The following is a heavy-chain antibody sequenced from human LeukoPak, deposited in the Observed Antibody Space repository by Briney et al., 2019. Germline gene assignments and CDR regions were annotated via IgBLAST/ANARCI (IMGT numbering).Heavy chain of an antibody. D-gene: IGHD5-12*01. J-gene: IGHJ4*02. CDR2: INGNGDIT. CDR3: ARSFGYSASDSFYYFDY. Sequence: GGSLRLSCAASGFTFSNNALHWVRQAPGKGLEYVSGINGNGDITYYANPVKGRFIISRDNSKNTLYLQMGSLRPEDMSIYYCARSFGYSASDSFYYFDYWGQGTLVTVSS. V-gene: IGHV3-64*01. CDR1: GFTFSNNA.